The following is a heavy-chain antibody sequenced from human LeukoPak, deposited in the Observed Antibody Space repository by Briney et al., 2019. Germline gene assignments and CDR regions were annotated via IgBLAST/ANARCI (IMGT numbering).Heavy chain of an antibody. CDR3: ARIIARFWHYYDSSGYANAFDI. D-gene: IGHD3-22*01. Sequence: ASVKVSCKASGYTFTGYYMHWVRQAPGQGLEWMGWINPNSGGTNYAQKFQGRVTMTRDTSISTAYMELSRLRSDDTAVYYCARIIARFWHYYDSSGYANAFDIWGQGTMVTVSS. CDR2: INPNSGGT. J-gene: IGHJ3*02. V-gene: IGHV1-2*02. CDR1: GYTFTGYY.